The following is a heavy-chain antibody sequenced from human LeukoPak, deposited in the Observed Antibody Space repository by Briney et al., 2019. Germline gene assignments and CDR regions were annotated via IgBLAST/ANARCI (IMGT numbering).Heavy chain of an antibody. Sequence: VASVKVSYKTSAYSFTGYYMHWVRQAPGQGLEWMGWINPNSGGTNYAQKFQGRVTMTRDTSISTAYMELSRLRSDDTAVYYCASGAYYYDSSGYYCWGQGTLVTVSS. CDR1: AYSFTGYY. D-gene: IGHD3-22*01. CDR3: ASGAYYYDSSGYYC. J-gene: IGHJ4*02. V-gene: IGHV1-2*02. CDR2: INPNSGGT.